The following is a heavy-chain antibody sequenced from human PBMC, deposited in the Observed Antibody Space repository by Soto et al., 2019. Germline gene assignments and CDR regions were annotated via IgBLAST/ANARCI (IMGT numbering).Heavy chain of an antibody. D-gene: IGHD3-10*01. CDR1: GDSISSYN. CDR3: VRQGIGVLHGLVDV. J-gene: IGHJ6*02. Sequence: QVQLQESGPGLVKASETLSLTCTVSGDSISSYNLAWIRQPPGKGLEWIGYFRSGGGTSYNPSLTSRVAISADTSMKQPSLRLSSVTAADTAVYYCVRQGIGVLHGLVDVWGQGTTVTVSS. CDR2: FRSGGGT. V-gene: IGHV4-59*08.